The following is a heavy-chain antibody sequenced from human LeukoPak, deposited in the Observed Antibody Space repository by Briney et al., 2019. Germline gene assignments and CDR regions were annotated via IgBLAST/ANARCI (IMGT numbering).Heavy chain of an antibody. CDR1: GYTFTSYA. V-gene: IGHV7-4-1*02. CDR3: AREIPGTTSVLHYYYYYMDV. J-gene: IGHJ6*03. Sequence: ASVKVSCKASGYTFTSYAMNWVRQAPGQGLEWMGWINTNTGNPTYAQGFTGRFVFSLDNSVSTAYLQISSLKAEDTAVYYCAREIPGTTSVLHYYYYYMDVWGNGTTVTVSS. CDR2: INTNTGNP. D-gene: IGHD1-20*01.